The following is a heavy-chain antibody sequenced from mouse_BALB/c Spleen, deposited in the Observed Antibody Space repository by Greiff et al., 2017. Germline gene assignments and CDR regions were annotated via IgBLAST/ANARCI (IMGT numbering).Heavy chain of an antibody. CDR1: GFSLTSYG. CDR3: ARNMMVTPYYAMDY. Sequence: VQLQESGPGLVQPSQSLSITCTVSGFSLTSYGVHWVRQSPGKGLEWLGVIWSGGSTDYNAAFISRLSISKDNSKSQVFFKMNSLQANDTAIYYCARNMMVTPYYAMDYWGQGTSVTVSS. CDR2: IWSGGST. D-gene: IGHD2-3*01. V-gene: IGHV2-2*02. J-gene: IGHJ4*01.